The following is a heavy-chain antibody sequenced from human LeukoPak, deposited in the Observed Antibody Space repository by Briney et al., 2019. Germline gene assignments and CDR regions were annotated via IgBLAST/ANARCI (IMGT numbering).Heavy chain of an antibody. CDR2: INPNSGGT. CDR3: ARAGNYSSSWYFAFDI. D-gene: IGHD6-13*01. V-gene: IGHV1-2*02. J-gene: IGHJ3*02. CDR1: GYTFTGYY. Sequence: ASVKVSCKASGYTFTGYYMHWVRQAPGQGLEWMGWINPNSGGTNYAQKFQGRVTMTRDTSISTAYMELSRLRSDDTAVYYCARAGNYSSSWYFAFDIWGQGTMVTVSS.